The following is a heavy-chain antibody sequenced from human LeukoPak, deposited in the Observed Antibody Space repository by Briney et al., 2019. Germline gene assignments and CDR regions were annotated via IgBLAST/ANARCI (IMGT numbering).Heavy chain of an antibody. J-gene: IGHJ4*02. D-gene: IGHD1-26*01. CDR2: IYPSGST. CDR1: GGSISSYY. Sequence: PSETLSLTCTLSGGSISSYYWTWIRQPAGRGLEWIGRIYPSGSTNYNPSLKSRVTMSVDTSKNQFSLKLSPVTAADTAVYYCARENSGSYREFDYWGQGTLVTVSS. V-gene: IGHV4-4*07. CDR3: ARENSGSYREFDY.